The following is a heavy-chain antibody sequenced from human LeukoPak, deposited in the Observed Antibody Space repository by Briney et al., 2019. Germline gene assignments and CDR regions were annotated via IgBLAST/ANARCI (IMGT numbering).Heavy chain of an antibody. Sequence: ASVKVSCKASGYTFTGYYMHWVRQAPGQGLEWMGWINPNSGGTNYAQKFQGRVTMTRDTSISTAYMELSRLRSDDTAVYYCARDLTMVRGVSEDYWGQGTLVTVSS. CDR2: INPNSGGT. J-gene: IGHJ4*02. CDR1: GYTFTGYY. V-gene: IGHV1-2*02. CDR3: ARDLTMVRGVSEDY. D-gene: IGHD3-10*01.